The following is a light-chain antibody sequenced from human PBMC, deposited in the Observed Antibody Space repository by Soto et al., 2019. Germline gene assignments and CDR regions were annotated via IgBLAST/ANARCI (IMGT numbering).Light chain of an antibody. CDR2: DAS. Sequence: EIVLTQSPATLSLSPGDTATLSCRASQSVSRYLAWYQQKPGQAPRLLIYDASNRATGIPARFSGSGSGTDFTLTITSLEPEDFAVYYCQQRSIWPPLTFGGGTKVDIK. V-gene: IGKV3-11*01. CDR1: QSVSRY. J-gene: IGKJ4*01. CDR3: QQRSIWPPLT.